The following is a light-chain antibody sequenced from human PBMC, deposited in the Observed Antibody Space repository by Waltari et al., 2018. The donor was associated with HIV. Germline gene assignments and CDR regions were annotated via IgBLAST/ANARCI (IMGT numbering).Light chain of an antibody. CDR3: QQYGHSPPYT. CDR1: QSISSNY. CDR2: GAS. V-gene: IGKV3-20*01. Sequence: EIVLTQSPGTLSLSPGERVTLSCRPSQSISSNYLAWHQQKPGQAPRLLLFGASTRATGVPDRFSGSGSGTDFTLTISGLEPEDFAVYYCQQYGHSPPYTFGQGTKLEIK. J-gene: IGKJ2*01.